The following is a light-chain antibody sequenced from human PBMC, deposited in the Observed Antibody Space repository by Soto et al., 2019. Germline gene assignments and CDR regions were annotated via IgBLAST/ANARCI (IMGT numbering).Light chain of an antibody. CDR3: SSYTNSNTLV. Sequence: QSVLTQPASVSGSPGQSITISCTGTSSDVGGYNYVSWYQQHPGKAPKLMIYEVSHRPSGISNRFSGSKSANTASLTISGLQAEDEADYYCSSYTNSNTLVFGTGTKLTVL. J-gene: IGLJ1*01. V-gene: IGLV2-14*01. CDR2: EVS. CDR1: SSDVGGYNY.